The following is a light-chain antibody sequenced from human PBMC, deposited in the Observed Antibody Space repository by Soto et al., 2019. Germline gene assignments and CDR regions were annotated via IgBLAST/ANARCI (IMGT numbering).Light chain of an antibody. CDR1: QSVSSSN. CDR2: GAS. J-gene: IGKJ1*01. V-gene: IGKV3-20*01. CDR3: QQYGSSPVT. Sequence: EIVLTQSPGTLSLSPGERATLSCRASQSVSSSNLAWYQQKPGQAPRLLIYGASSRATGIPDRFSGSGSGTDFTLTIIRLEPEDFVLYFCQQYGSSPVTFGQGTKVDIK.